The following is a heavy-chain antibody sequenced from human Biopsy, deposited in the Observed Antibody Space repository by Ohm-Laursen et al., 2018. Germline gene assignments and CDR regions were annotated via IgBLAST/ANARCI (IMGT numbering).Heavy chain of an antibody. D-gene: IGHD1-20*01. CDR3: AISNPASNYKLNDQDEALDF. CDR1: GFTFSDYY. J-gene: IGHJ3*01. Sequence: SLRLSCSAFGFTFSDYYMSWVRQAPGKGLEWISYITVSGASVYYTDSVKGRFTISRDNAKNSLYLQMNSLRAEDTAVYFCAISNPASNYKLNDQDEALDFWGQGTMVTVSS. CDR2: ITVSGASV. V-gene: IGHV3-11*01.